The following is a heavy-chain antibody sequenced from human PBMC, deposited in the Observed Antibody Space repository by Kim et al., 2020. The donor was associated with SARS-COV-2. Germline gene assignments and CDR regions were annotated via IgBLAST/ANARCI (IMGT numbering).Heavy chain of an antibody. J-gene: IGHJ5*02. D-gene: IGHD1-26*01. V-gene: IGHV4-59*08. CDR2: IYYSGST. CDR1: GGSISSYY. CDR3: ARHRNQIVGATVWFDP. Sequence: SETLSLTCTVSGGSISSYYWSWIRQPPGKGLEWIGYIYYSGSTNYNPSLKSRVTISVDTSKNQFSLKLSSVTAADTAVYYCARHRNQIVGATVWFDPWGQGTLVTVSS.